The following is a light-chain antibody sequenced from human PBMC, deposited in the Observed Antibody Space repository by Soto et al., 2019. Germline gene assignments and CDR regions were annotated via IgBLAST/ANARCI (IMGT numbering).Light chain of an antibody. CDR3: QQYYTSWWT. J-gene: IGKJ2*02. Sequence: DIVMTQSPESLAVSLGERATINCQSSQSVLYSSNNKNYFAWYQQKPGQPPKLLISWASTRESGVPDRFSGSGSATDFTLTISSLKAEDVAVYYCQQYYTSWWTFGQGTKLEIK. CDR2: WAS. CDR1: QSVLYSSNNKNY. V-gene: IGKV4-1*01.